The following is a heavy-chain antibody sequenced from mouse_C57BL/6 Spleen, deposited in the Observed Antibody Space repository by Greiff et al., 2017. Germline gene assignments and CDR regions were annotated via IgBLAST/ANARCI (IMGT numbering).Heavy chain of an antibody. D-gene: IGHD4-1*01. J-gene: IGHJ2*01. Sequence: VQLVESGPGLVQPSQSLSITCTVSGFSLTSYGVHWVRQSPGKGLEWLGVIWSGGSTDYNAAFISRLSISKDNSKSQVFFKMNSLQADDTAIYYCARGFPSGTLGYWGQGTTLTVSS. V-gene: IGHV2-2*01. CDR2: IWSGGST. CDR3: ARGFPSGTLGY. CDR1: GFSLTSYG.